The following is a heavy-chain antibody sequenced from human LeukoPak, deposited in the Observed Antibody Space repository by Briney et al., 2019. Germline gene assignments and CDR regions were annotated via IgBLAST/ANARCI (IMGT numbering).Heavy chain of an antibody. V-gene: IGHV3-74*01. J-gene: IGHJ4*01. CDR2: FSGDESVT. Sequence: GGSLRLSCTASGFTLRNYWMHWVRQVPERRLVWVSRFSGDESVTNYADSVEGRFTISRDNAKNILYLQINSLRSEDTAIYYCARYSSSSGGASYYLDYWGHGTLVTVSS. CDR1: GFTLRNYW. CDR3: ARYSSSSGGASYYLDY. D-gene: IGHD6-6*01.